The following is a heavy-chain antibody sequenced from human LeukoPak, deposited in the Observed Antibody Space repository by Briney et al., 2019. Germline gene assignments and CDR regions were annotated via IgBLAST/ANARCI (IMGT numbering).Heavy chain of an antibody. CDR2: IYYSGST. V-gene: IGHV4-59*01. D-gene: IGHD3-9*01. CDR3: ARMPDILTGLDS. CDR1: GGSLSNYY. J-gene: IGHJ4*02. Sequence: SGTLSLTCTVSGGSLSNYYWNWIRQPPGKGLEWIAYIYYSGSTNYNPSLKSRVTISLDTSKNQFSLKLSSVTTADTAVYYCARMPDILTGLDSWGQGTLVTVSS.